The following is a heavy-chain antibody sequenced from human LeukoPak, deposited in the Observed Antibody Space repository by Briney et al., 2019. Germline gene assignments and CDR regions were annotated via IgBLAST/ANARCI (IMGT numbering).Heavy chain of an antibody. Sequence: SETLSLTCTVSGGSISSYFWSWIRQPAGKGLEWIGRIYTSEITNYNPSLKSRVTMSVDTSKNQFSLKLSSVTAADTAVYYCARGWFAAAPFDYGGQGTLVTVSS. J-gene: IGHJ4*02. V-gene: IGHV4-4*07. D-gene: IGHD3-10*01. CDR2: IYTSEIT. CDR3: ARGWFAAAPFDY. CDR1: GGSISSYF.